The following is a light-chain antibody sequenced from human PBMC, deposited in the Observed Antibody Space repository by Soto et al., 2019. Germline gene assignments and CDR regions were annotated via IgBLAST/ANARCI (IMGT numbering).Light chain of an antibody. J-gene: IGKJ1*01. Sequence: EIVLTHSPATLSVSPGESATLSCRASQSISSNLAWYQQKPGQAPRLLIYDASNRATGIPARFSGSGSGTDFTLTITRLEPEDFAVYYCQQYGNLPRTFGQGTKVDI. CDR1: QSISSN. CDR2: DAS. V-gene: IGKV3D-15*02. CDR3: QQYGNLPRT.